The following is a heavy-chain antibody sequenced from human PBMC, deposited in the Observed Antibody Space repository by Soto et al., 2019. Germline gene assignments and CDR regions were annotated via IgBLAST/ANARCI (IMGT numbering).Heavy chain of an antibody. V-gene: IGHV3-33*01. CDR2: IWYDGSNK. J-gene: IGHJ4*02. CDR1: GFTFSSYG. D-gene: IGHD3-22*01. Sequence: LRLSCAASGFTFSSYGMHWVRQAPGKGLEWVAVIWYDGSNKYYADSVKGRFTISRDNSKNTLYLQMNSLRAEDTAVYYCAREYYYDSSGYFDYWGQGTLVTVSS. CDR3: AREYYYDSSGYFDY.